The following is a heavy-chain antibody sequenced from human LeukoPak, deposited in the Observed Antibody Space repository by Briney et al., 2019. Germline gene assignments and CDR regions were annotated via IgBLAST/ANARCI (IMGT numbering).Heavy chain of an antibody. Sequence: GRSLRLSCAASGFTFSNAWMSWVRQAPGKGLEWVGRIKSKTDGGTTDYAAPVKGRFTISRDDSKNTLYLQMNSLKTEDTAVYYCTTAVDTAYDAFDIWGQGTMVTVSS. CDR1: GFTFSNAW. J-gene: IGHJ3*02. D-gene: IGHD5-18*01. CDR3: TTAVDTAYDAFDI. CDR2: IKSKTDGGTT. V-gene: IGHV3-15*01.